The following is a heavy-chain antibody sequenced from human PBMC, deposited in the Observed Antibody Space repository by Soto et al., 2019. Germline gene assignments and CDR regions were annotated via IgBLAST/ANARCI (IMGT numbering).Heavy chain of an antibody. CDR3: ARDGSGSYYRVSMSLAFDI. D-gene: IGHD3-10*01. Sequence: GGSLRLSCAASGFTFSSYGMHWVRQAPGKGLEWVAVIWYDGSNKYYADSVKGRFTISRDNSKNTLYLQMNSLRAEDTAVYYCARDGSGSYYRVSMSLAFDIWGQGTMVTVSS. CDR1: GFTFSSYG. J-gene: IGHJ3*02. CDR2: IWYDGSNK. V-gene: IGHV3-33*01.